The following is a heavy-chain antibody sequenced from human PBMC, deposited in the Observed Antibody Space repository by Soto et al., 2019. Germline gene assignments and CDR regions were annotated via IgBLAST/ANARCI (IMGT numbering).Heavy chain of an antibody. J-gene: IGHJ5*02. D-gene: IGHD5-18*01. Sequence: SETLSLTCTVSGGSISSSSYYWGWIRQPPGKGLEWIGSIYYSGSTYYNPSLKSRATISVDTSNNQFSLKLRSVTAGDTAVYYCARQLGGRGYSYGFWFVPWGQGTLVTVSS. CDR2: IYYSGST. CDR3: ARQLGGRGYSYGFWFVP. CDR1: GGSISSSSYY. V-gene: IGHV4-39*01.